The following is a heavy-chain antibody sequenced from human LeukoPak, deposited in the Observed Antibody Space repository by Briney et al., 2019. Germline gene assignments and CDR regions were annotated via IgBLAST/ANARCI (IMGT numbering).Heavy chain of an antibody. J-gene: IGHJ6*04. CDR1: GFTFSSYS. D-gene: IGHD2-2*01. V-gene: IGHV3-21*01. CDR3: AREADIVVVPASDV. Sequence: PGGSLRLSCAASGFTFSSYSMHWVRQAPGKGLEWVSSISSSSSYIYYADSVKGRFTISRDNAKNSLYLQMNSLRAEDTAVYYCAREADIVVVPASDVWGKGTTVTVSS. CDR2: ISSSSSYI.